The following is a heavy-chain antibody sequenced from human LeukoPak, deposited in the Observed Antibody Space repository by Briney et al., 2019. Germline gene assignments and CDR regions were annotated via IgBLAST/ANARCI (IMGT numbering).Heavy chain of an antibody. CDR3: ARDPRRAPYYYGSGASLTHNWFDL. V-gene: IGHV3-74*01. J-gene: IGHJ5*02. CDR2: INSDGSST. D-gene: IGHD3-10*01. CDR1: GFTFSSYW. Sequence: GGSLRLSCAASGFTFSSYWMHWVRQAPGKGLVWVSRINSDGSSTSYADSVKGRFTISRDNAKNTLYLQMNSLRAEDTAVYYCARDPRRAPYYYGSGASLTHNWFDLWGQGTLVTVSS.